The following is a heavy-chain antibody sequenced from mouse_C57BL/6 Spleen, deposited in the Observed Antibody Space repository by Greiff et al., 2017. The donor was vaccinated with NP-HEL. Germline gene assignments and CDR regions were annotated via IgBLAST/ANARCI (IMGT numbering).Heavy chain of an antibody. CDR2: ISSGSSSI. D-gene: IGHD2-5*01. CDR3: ASYSNSYYIDY. CDR1: GFTFSDYG. J-gene: IGHJ2*01. Sequence: EVKLVESGGGLVKPGGSLKLSCAASGFTFSDYGMHWVRQAPEKGLEWVAYISSGSSSIHYADTLKGRFTIARDNAKNTLYLQMTSLRSEDTAMYYCASYSNSYYIDYWGQGTTLTVSS. V-gene: IGHV5-17*01.